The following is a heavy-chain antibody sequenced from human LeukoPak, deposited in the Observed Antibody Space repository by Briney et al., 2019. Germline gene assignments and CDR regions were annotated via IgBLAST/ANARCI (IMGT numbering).Heavy chain of an antibody. CDR1: GFSFSSYN. V-gene: IGHV3-48*01. Sequence: GGSLRLSCAASGFSFSSYNMNWVRQAPGKGLEWLSYMSARSGTRYYADSVEGRFTISRDNAKNSLYLQMNGLRAEDTAVYYCVRAYGSGSYGYGYWGQGTLVTVSS. D-gene: IGHD3-10*01. CDR3: VRAYGSGSYGYGY. CDR2: MSARSGTR. J-gene: IGHJ4*02.